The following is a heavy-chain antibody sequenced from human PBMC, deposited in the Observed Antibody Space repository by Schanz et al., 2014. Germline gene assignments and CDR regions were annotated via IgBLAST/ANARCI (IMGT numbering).Heavy chain of an antibody. CDR3: ARPFIVGAMATDY. V-gene: IGHV3-7*01. J-gene: IGHJ4*02. D-gene: IGHD1-26*01. Sequence: VVESGGGLVKPGGSLRLSCAASGFTFSSNWMSWVRQAPGKGLEWVANIKEDGSEKYYVDSVKGRFTISRDNAKNSLSLQLNRLRAXXXAMYYCARPFIVGAMATDYWGQGTLVTVSS. CDR1: GFTFSSNW. CDR2: IKEDGSEK.